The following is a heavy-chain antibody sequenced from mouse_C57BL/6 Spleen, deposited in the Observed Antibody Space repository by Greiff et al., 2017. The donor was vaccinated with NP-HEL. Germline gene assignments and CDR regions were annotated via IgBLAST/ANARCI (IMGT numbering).Heavy chain of an antibody. CDR1: GFTFSSYA. V-gene: IGHV5-4*03. Sequence: EVKVVESGGGLVKPGGSLKLSCAASGFTFSSYAMSWVRQTPEKRLEWVATISDGGSYTYYPDNVKGRFTFSRANAKNNLYLQMSQLKSEDTAMYYCARGGGILQGLAYWGQGTLVTVSA. CDR2: ISDGGSYT. J-gene: IGHJ3*01. CDR3: ARGGGILQGLAY. D-gene: IGHD1-1*01.